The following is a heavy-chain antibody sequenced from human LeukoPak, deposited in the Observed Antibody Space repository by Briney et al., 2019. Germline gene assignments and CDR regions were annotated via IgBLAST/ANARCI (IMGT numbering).Heavy chain of an antibody. J-gene: IGHJ5*02. CDR1: GLTFSSHW. CDR3: ARMSPPFST. Sequence: GGSLRLSCAASGLTFSSHWMSWVRQAPGKGLEWVANINQDGREKYYVDSVKGRFTISRDNAKNSLYLQMNSLRAEDTAVYYCARMSPPFSTWGQGTLITVSS. CDR2: INQDGREK. V-gene: IGHV3-7*01.